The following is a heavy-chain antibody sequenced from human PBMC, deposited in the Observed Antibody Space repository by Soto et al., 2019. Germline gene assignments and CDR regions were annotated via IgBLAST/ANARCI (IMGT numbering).Heavy chain of an antibody. CDR2: ISYDGSNK. CDR3: ARTDIVVVVAATPTGGMDV. D-gene: IGHD2-15*01. Sequence: SLRLSCAASGFTFSSYAMHWVRQAPGKGLEWVAVISYDGSNKYYADSVKGRFTISRDNAKNSLYLQMNSLRDEDTAVYYCARTDIVVVVAATPTGGMDVWGQGTTVTVSS. CDR1: GFTFSSYA. V-gene: IGHV3-30-3*01. J-gene: IGHJ6*02.